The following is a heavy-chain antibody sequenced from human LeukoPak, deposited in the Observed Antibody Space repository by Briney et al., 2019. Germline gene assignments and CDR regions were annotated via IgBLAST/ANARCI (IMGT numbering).Heavy chain of an antibody. J-gene: IGHJ4*02. CDR3: ARGSLSIAAALDC. Sequence: SETLSLTCAVYGGSFSGYYWSWIRQPPGKGLEWIGEINHSGSTNYNPSLKSRVTISVDTSKNQFSLKLSSVTAADTAVYYCARGSLSIAAALDCWGQGTLVTVSS. CDR2: INHSGST. D-gene: IGHD6-25*01. V-gene: IGHV4-34*01. CDR1: GGSFSGYY.